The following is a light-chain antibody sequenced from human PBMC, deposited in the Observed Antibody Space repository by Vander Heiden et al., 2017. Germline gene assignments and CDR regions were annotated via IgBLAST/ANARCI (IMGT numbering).Light chain of an antibody. Sequence: QSALTQPPSASASPGQSVTISCTGTSSDLGRFNFVSWYKQHPGKAPERILYDVTERPSGVPDRFSGSKSGNTASLSVSGLQAEDEADYYCSSDAGNKRVVFGGGTKLTVL. J-gene: IGLJ3*02. CDR3: SSDAGNKRVV. V-gene: IGLV2-8*01. CDR2: DVT. CDR1: SSDLGRFNF.